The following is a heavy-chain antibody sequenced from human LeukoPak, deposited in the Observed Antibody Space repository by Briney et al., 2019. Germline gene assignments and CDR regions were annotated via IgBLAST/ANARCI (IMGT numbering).Heavy chain of an antibody. CDR1: GGSFSGYY. CDR3: ARGRGLRFLEWLLPRFDY. V-gene: IGHV4-34*01. Sequence: PSETLSLTSAGYGGSFSGYYWSWLRQPPGKGPEWIGEINHSGSTNYNPSLKSRVTISVDTSKHQFSLKLSSVTAEDTAVYYCARGRGLRFLEWLLPRFDYWGQGTLVTVSS. J-gene: IGHJ4*02. D-gene: IGHD3-3*01. CDR2: INHSGST.